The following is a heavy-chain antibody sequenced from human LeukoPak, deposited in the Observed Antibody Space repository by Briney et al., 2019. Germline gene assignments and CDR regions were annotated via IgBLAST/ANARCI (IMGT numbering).Heavy chain of an antibody. CDR2: IKQDGSEK. D-gene: IGHD4-17*01. V-gene: IGHV3-7*01. Sequence: GGSLRLSCAASGFTFSTYWMSWVRQAPGKGLEWVANIKQDGSEKYYVDSVKGRFTISRDNAKTSLYLHMNRLRAEDTVVYYCARTVTMRPPYFDPWGQGTLVTVSS. CDR1: GFTFSTYW. CDR3: ARTVTMRPPYFDP. J-gene: IGHJ5*02.